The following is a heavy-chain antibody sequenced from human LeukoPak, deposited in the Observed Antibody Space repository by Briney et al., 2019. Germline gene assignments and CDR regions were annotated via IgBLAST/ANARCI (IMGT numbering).Heavy chain of an antibody. D-gene: IGHD1-14*01. CDR2: IYYSGST. V-gene: IGHV4-39*01. CDR3: ARGRRGLGDY. Sequence: SETLSLTCTVSGGSISSSSYYWGWIRQPPGKGLEWIGSIYYSGSTYYNPSLKSRVTISVDTSKNQFSLKLSSVTAADTAVYYCARGRRGLGDYWGQGTLVTVSS. J-gene: IGHJ4*02. CDR1: GGSISSSSYY.